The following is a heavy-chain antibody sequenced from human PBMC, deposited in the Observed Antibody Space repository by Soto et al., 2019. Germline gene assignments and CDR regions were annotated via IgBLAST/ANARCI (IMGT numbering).Heavy chain of an antibody. CDR3: ARDIVLMVYAIDWFDP. D-gene: IGHD2-8*01. V-gene: IGHV6-1*01. J-gene: IGHJ5*02. Sequence: PSQTLSLTFAISGDSVSSNSSAWNWIRQSPSRVLEWLGRTYYRSKWYNDYAVSVKSRITINPDTSKNQFSLQLNSVTPEDTAVYYCARDIVLMVYAIDWFDPWGQGTMVTV. CDR1: GDSVSSNSSA. CDR2: TYYRSKWYN.